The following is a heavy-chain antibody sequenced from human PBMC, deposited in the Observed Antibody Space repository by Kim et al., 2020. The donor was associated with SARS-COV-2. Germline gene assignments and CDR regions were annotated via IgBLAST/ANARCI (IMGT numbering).Heavy chain of an antibody. V-gene: IGHV4-59*13. D-gene: IGHD1-26*01. CDR2: IYYSGST. J-gene: IGHJ4*03. CDR1: GGSITNNY. CDR3: ARTPGLAWQSGGYIDY. Sequence: SETLSLTCTVSGGSITNNYWSWIHQPPGKGLEWIGYIYYSGSTNYNPSLRSQATISLDTSRSQFSLKLDSVTAADTALYYCARTPGLAWQSGGYIDYLG.